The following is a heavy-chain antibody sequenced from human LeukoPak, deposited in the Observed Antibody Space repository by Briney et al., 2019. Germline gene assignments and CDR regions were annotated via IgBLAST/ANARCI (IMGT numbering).Heavy chain of an antibody. J-gene: IGHJ4*02. CDR1: GFTFSSYA. CDR3: AREYCSGGSCLYFDY. CDR2: ISYDGSNK. V-gene: IGHV3-30*04. D-gene: IGHD2-15*01. Sequence: GGSLRLSCTASGFTFSSYAMHWVRQAPGKGLEWVAVISYDGSNKYYADSVKGRFTISRDNSKNTLYLQMNSLRAEDTAVYYCAREYCSGGSCLYFDYWGQGTLVTVSS.